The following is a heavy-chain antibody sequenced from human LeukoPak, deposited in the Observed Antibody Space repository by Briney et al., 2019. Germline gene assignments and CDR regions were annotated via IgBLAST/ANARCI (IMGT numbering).Heavy chain of an antibody. Sequence: GGSLRLSCAASGFTFSSYSMNWVRQAPGKGLEWVSSISSSSSYIYYADSVKGRFTISRDNAKNSLYLQMNSLRAEDTAVYYCVRGGFYRYSGTSGDYWGQGSQVTVSS. J-gene: IGHJ4*02. CDR1: GFTFSSYS. CDR2: ISSSSSYI. V-gene: IGHV3-21*01. CDR3: VRGGFYRYSGTSGDY. D-gene: IGHD1-26*01.